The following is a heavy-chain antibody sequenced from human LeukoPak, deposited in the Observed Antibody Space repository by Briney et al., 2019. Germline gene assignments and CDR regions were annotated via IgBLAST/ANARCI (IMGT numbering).Heavy chain of an antibody. CDR1: GFTFSFYG. CDR3: AKITKYGNAEKV. Sequence: GGSMRLSCTPSGFTFSFYGMDWDSQVPGKGMEWLSFLWNDARHKNYAHSVKRLFTISRDNSMNTLYLQMNSLRPEDTAVYYCAKITKYGNAEKVWGKGPMVTVSS. CDR2: LWNDARHK. D-gene: IGHD2/OR15-2a*01. J-gene: IGHJ6*04. V-gene: IGHV3-30*02.